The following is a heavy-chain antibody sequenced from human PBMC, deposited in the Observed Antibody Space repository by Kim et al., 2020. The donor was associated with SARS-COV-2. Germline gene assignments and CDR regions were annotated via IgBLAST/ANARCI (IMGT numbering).Heavy chain of an antibody. D-gene: IGHD4-17*01. J-gene: IGHJ4*02. V-gene: IGHV4-31*03. Sequence: SETLSLTCTVSGGSISSGGYYWSWIRQHPGKGLEWIGYIYYSGSTYYNPSLKSRVTISVDTSKNQFSLKLSSVTAADTAVYYCASLTVTTLLIDYWGQGTLVTVSS. CDR1: GGSISSGGYY. CDR3: ASLTVTTLLIDY. CDR2: IYYSGST.